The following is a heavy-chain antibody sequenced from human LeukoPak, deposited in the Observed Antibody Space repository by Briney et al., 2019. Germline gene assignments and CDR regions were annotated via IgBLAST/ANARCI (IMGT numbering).Heavy chain of an antibody. Sequence: SETLSLTCTVSGGSISSYYWSWIRQPPGKGLEWIGYIYYSGSTNYNPSLKSRVTISVDTSKNQFSLKLSSVTAADTAVYYCARLVCCGSGVPPGGWFDPWGQGTLVTVSS. CDR3: ARLVCCGSGVPPGGWFDP. CDR2: IYYSGST. CDR1: GGSISSYY. V-gene: IGHV4-59*08. D-gene: IGHD3-10*01. J-gene: IGHJ5*02.